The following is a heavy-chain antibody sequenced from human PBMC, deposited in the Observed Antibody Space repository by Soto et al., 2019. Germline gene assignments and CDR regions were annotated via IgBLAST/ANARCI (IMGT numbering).Heavy chain of an antibody. Sequence: PGGSLRLSCAASGFTFSSYAMSWVRQAPGKGLEWVSAISGSGGSTYYADSVKGRFTISRDNSKNALYLQMNSLRAEDTAVYYCAKMVGATRTTHFDYWGQGTLVTVSS. CDR2: ISGSGGST. CDR1: GFTFSSYA. CDR3: AKMVGATRTTHFDY. D-gene: IGHD1-26*01. J-gene: IGHJ4*02. V-gene: IGHV3-23*01.